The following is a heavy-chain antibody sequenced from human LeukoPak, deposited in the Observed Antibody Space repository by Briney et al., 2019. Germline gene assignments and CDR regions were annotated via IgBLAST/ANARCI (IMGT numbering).Heavy chain of an antibody. J-gene: IGHJ4*02. Sequence: TLSLTCAVSGGSISSGGYSWSWIRQPPGKGLEWIGYIYHSGSTYYNPSLKSRVTISVDRSKNQFSLKLSSVTAADTAVYYCARARQFTMVRGVITYYFDHWGQGTLVTVSS. V-gene: IGHV4-30-2*01. CDR3: ARARQFTMVRGVITYYFDH. D-gene: IGHD3-10*01. CDR1: GGSISSGGYS. CDR2: IYHSGST.